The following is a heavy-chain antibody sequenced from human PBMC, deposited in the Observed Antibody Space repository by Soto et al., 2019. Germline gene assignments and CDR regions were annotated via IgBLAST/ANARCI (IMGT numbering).Heavy chain of an antibody. J-gene: IGHJ5*02. Sequence: EVQLLESGGGSVQPGGSLRLSCAASRFTFSTYAMSWVRQAPGKGLEWVSTISTSGGGTYYADSVKGRFTISRDNSKNTLYLQMNNLRAEDTAVYYCATDPTDYCRYTTCLNWFDPWGQGTLVTVSS. CDR2: ISTSGGGT. V-gene: IGHV3-23*01. CDR1: RFTFSTYA. CDR3: ATDPTDYCRYTTCLNWFDP. D-gene: IGHD2-2*01.